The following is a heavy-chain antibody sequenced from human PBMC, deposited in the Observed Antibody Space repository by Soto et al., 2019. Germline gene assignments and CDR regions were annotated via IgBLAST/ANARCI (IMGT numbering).Heavy chain of an antibody. CDR3: AKGGMADCSTTSCLFQFDY. D-gene: IGHD2-2*01. V-gene: IGHV3-23*01. CDR1: GLTFSRYA. Sequence: GGSLRLSCTASGLTFSRYAMSWVRQAPGKGLEWVSTISDSGSTYYAESVRGRLTISRDNSKHTLYLQMNSLRAEDTAVYYCAKGGMADCSTTSCLFQFDYWGLGALVTVSS. J-gene: IGHJ4*02. CDR2: ISDSGST.